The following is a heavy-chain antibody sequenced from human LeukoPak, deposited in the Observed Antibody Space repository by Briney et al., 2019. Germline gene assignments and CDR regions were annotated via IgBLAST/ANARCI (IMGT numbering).Heavy chain of an antibody. CDR2: IYYSGST. J-gene: IGHJ4*02. D-gene: IGHD3-22*01. Sequence: TSETLSLTCTVSGGSISSYYWSWIRQPPGKGLEWIGYIYYSGSTNYNPSLKSRVTISVDTSKNQFSLKLSSVTAADTAVYYCARDTGYYDSSGYFDYWGQGTLVTVSS. CDR1: GGSISSYY. V-gene: IGHV4-59*01. CDR3: ARDTGYYDSSGYFDY.